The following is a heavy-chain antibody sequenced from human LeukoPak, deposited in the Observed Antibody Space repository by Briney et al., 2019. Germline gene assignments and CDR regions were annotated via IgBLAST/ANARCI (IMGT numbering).Heavy chain of an antibody. CDR1: GGTLSSYA. V-gene: IGHV1-69*05. CDR2: IIPIFGTA. Sequence: ASVKVSCKASGGTLSSYAISWVRQAPGQGREWMGGIIPIFGTANYAQKFQGRVTITTDESTSTAYMELSSLRSEDTAVYYCARESYSSSWHQGGWFDPWGQGTLVTVSS. J-gene: IGHJ5*02. CDR3: ARESYSSSWHQGGWFDP. D-gene: IGHD6-13*01.